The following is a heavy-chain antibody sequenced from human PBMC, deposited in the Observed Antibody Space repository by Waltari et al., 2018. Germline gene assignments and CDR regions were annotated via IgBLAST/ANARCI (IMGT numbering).Heavy chain of an antibody. Sequence: EVQLVESGGGLIQPGGSLRLSCAASGFTGRSQYLSWVRQAPGKGLGWVSVIYSGGSTYDADSVKGRFTISRDNSKNTLYLQMNSLRAEDTAVYYCARWEGRQRDAFDIWGQGTMVTVSS. CDR2: IYSGGST. CDR3: ARWEGRQRDAFDI. CDR1: GFTGRSQY. D-gene: IGHD6-25*01. V-gene: IGHV3-53*01. J-gene: IGHJ3*02.